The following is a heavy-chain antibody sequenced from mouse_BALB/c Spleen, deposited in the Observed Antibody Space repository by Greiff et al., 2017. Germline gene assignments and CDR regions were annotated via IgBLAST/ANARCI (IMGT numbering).Heavy chain of an antibody. Sequence: VKLQESGAELVRPGTSVKVSCKASGYAFTNYLIEWVKQRPGQGLEWIGVINPGSGGTNYNQKFKGKATLTVDKSSSTAYMELRSLTSEDTAVYYCARKGTPSEWYFDVWGAGTTVTVSS. D-gene: IGHD3-3*01. CDR3: ARKGTPSEWYFDV. CDR2: INPGSGGT. CDR1: GYAFTNYL. V-gene: IGHV1-54*01. J-gene: IGHJ1*01.